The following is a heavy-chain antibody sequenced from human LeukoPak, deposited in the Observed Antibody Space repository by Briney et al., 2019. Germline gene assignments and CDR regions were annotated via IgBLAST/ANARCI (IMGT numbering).Heavy chain of an antibody. CDR3: ARERQQLSWFDP. J-gene: IGHJ5*02. V-gene: IGHV4-61*01. Sequence: PSETLSLTCTVSGASVSSASYWTWIRQPPGKGVEWIAHIYNGVNTNYNPSLKSRLTISVDTSKNQFSLKLSSVTAADTAVYYCARERQQLSWFDPWGQGTLVTVPS. CDR1: GASVSSASY. CDR2: IYNGVNT. D-gene: IGHD6-13*01.